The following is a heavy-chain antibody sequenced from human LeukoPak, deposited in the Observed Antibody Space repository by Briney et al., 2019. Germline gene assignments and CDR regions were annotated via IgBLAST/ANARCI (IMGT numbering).Heavy chain of an antibody. V-gene: IGHV4-59*01. CDR1: GVSISSDY. CDR2: IYYSGST. D-gene: IGHD2-15*01. CDR3: ARAVHRTPNWFDP. J-gene: IGHJ5*02. Sequence: SETLSLTCTVSGVSISSDYWTWIRQPPGKGQEWIGHIYYSGSTNYNPSLKSRVTISVDTSKNQFSLKLSSVTAADTAVYYCARAVHRTPNWFDPWGQGTLVTVSS.